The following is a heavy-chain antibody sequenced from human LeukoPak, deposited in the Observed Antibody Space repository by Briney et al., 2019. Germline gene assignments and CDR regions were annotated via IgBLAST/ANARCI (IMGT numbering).Heavy chain of an antibody. CDR1: GFTVSSNY. CDR3: ARDLDDYGDKVADY. J-gene: IGHJ4*02. V-gene: IGHV3-53*05. D-gene: IGHD4-17*01. CDR2: IYSGGST. Sequence: GGSLRLSCAASGFTVSSNYMSWVRQAPGKGLEWVSVIYSGGSTYYADSVKGRFTISRDNSKNTLYLQMNSLRAEDTAVYYCARDLDDYGDKVADYWGQGTLVTVSS.